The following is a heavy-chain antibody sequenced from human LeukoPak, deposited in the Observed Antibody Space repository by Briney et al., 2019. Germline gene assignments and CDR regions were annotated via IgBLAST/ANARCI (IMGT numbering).Heavy chain of an antibody. V-gene: IGHV1-24*01. Sequence: ASVKVSCKVSGYILTELSMHWVRQAPGKGLEWMGGFDPEDGETIYVQKFQGRVTMTEDTSTDTAYMELSSLRSEDTAVYYCATPYVGGNSYDWFDPWGQGTLVTVSS. CDR2: FDPEDGET. CDR1: GYILTELS. D-gene: IGHD4-23*01. CDR3: ATPYVGGNSYDWFDP. J-gene: IGHJ5*02.